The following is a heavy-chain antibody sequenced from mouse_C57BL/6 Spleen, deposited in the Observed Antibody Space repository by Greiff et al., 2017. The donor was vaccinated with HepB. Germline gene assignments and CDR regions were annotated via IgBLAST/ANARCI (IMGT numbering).Heavy chain of an antibody. Sequence: VQLQQSGAELVKPGASVKLSCKASGYTFTSYWMQWVKQRPGQGLEWIGEIDPSDSYTNYNQKFKGKATLTVDTSSSTAYMQRSSLASEDSAVYDCARAGGGDYDVRAWFAYWGQGTLVTVSA. D-gene: IGHD2-4*01. CDR1: GYTFTSYW. J-gene: IGHJ3*01. CDR3: ARAGGGDYDVRAWFAY. V-gene: IGHV1-50*01. CDR2: IDPSDSYT.